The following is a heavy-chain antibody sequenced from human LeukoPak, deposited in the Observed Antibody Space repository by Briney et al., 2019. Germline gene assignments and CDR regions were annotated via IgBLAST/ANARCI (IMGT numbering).Heavy chain of an antibody. CDR2: ISSSSSTI. J-gene: IGHJ3*01. Sequence: PGGSVSLLCAPSGFTFSRYSLQWVRQAPGKGLHWVSRISSSSSTIYYADAVKGRFTIFRDNAKNSLYLQMNSRRAEDTAVYYCAKVRLLGALDDAFDVWGQGTMVTV. CDR1: GFTFSRYS. V-gene: IGHV3-48*04. D-gene: IGHD3-16*01. CDR3: AKVRLLGALDDAFDV.